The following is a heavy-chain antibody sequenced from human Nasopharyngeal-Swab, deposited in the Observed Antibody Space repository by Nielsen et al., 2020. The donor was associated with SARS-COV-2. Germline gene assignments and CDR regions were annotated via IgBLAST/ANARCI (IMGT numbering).Heavy chain of an antibody. CDR2: ISSSSSTI. V-gene: IGHV3-48*02. D-gene: IGHD6-13*01. CDR1: GFTFSTYS. CDR3: ARNLASRSSSWCFDY. Sequence: GGSLRLSCAAPGFTFSTYSMNWVRQGPGKGLELVSYISSSSSTIYYADSVKGRFTISRDNAKNSLYLQMNSLREEDTAVYYCARNLASRSSSWCFDYWGQGTLVTVSS. J-gene: IGHJ4*02.